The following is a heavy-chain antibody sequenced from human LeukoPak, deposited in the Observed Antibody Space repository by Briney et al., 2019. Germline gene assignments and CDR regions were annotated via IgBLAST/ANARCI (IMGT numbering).Heavy chain of an antibody. CDR1: GGSISSHY. J-gene: IGHJ4*02. Sequence: SETLSLTCTVSGGSISSHYWSWIRQPPGKGLEWIAYIYYSGSTNYNPSLKSRVTTSVDTSKNQFSLKVSSVTAADTAVYYCARRAPSRGWHSFDYWGQGTLVSVST. V-gene: IGHV4-59*08. CDR3: ARRAPSRGWHSFDY. CDR2: IYYSGST. D-gene: IGHD6-19*01.